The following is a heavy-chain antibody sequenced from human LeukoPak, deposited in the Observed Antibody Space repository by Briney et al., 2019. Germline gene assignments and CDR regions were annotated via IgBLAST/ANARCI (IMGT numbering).Heavy chain of an antibody. V-gene: IGHV3-30-3*01. CDR3: ARESGYSFGYGMTY. D-gene: IGHD5-18*01. CDR1: GFTFSHYA. J-gene: IGHJ4*02. CDR2: ISDDGTKE. Sequence: GRSLRLSCTASGFTFSHYAMHWVRQAPGRGLEWVAVISDDGTKEYYADSVKGRFTMSRDISMNTLYLQMNSLRPEDTAVYYCARESGYSFGYGMTYWGRGTLVTVSS.